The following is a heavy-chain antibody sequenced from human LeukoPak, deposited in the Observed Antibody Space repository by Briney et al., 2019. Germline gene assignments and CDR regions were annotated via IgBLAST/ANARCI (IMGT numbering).Heavy chain of an antibody. J-gene: IGHJ4*02. CDR1: GYTFTSYG. D-gene: IGHD6-19*01. CDR3: ARDHSSGLYYFDY. CDR2: IIPIFGTA. V-gene: IGHV1-69*13. Sequence: ASVKVSCKASGYTFTSYGISWVRQAPGQGLEWMGGIIPIFGTANYAQKFQGRVTIIADESTSTAYMELSSLRSEDTAVYYCARDHSSGLYYFDYWGQGTLVTVSS.